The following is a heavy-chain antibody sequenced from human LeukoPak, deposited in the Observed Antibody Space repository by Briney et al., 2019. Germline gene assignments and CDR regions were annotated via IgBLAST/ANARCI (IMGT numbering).Heavy chain of an antibody. V-gene: IGHV1-2*06. Sequence: SVKVSCKASGYTFTGYYMHWVRQAPGQGLEWMGRINPNSGGTNYAQKFQGRVTMTRDTSISTAYMELSRLRSDDTAVYYCARPPRGYCSGGSCYDYWGQGTLVTVSS. CDR1: GYTFTGYY. J-gene: IGHJ4*02. CDR3: ARPPRGYCSGGSCYDY. D-gene: IGHD2-15*01. CDR2: INPNSGGT.